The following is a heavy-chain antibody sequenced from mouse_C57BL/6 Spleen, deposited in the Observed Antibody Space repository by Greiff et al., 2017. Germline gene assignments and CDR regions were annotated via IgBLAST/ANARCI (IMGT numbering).Heavy chain of an antibody. CDR2: IDPETGGT. CDR3: FSLAYYYAMDY. J-gene: IGHJ4*01. Sequence: VQLQQSGAELVRPGASVTLSCKASGYTFTDYEMHWVKQTPVHGLEWIGAIDPETGGTAYNQKFKGKAILTADKSSSTAYMELRSLTSEDSAVFYCFSLAYYYAMDYWGQGTSVTVSS. V-gene: IGHV1-15*01. CDR1: GYTFTDYE.